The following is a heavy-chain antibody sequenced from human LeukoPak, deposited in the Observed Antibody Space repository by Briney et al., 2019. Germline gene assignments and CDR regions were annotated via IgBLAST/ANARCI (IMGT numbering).Heavy chain of an antibody. D-gene: IGHD6-13*01. Sequence: GGSLRLSCAASGFTFDAYGMHWVRQAPGKGLEWVAVISHDGTTNEYYSDSVKGRFTNSRGNSKNTLYLQMNTLRTEDTAVYYCAKDSASLSSHFATYFDYWGQGTLVTVSS. CDR2: ISHDGTTNE. CDR3: AKDSASLSSHFATYFDY. J-gene: IGHJ4*02. CDR1: GFTFDAYG. V-gene: IGHV3-30*18.